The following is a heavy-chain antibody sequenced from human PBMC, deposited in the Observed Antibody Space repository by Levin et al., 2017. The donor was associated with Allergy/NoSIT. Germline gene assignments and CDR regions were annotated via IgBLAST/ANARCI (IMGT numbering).Heavy chain of an antibody. D-gene: IGHD3-22*01. CDR3: ARVIVDYYDSSGYFDY. J-gene: IGHJ4*02. CDR2: INPNSGGT. V-gene: IGHV1-2*02. Sequence: ASVKVSCKASGYTFTGYYMHWVRQAPGQGLEWMGWINPNSGGTNYAQKFQGRVTMTRDTSISTAYMELSRLRSDDTAVYYCARVIVDYYDSSGYFDYWGQGTLVTVSS. CDR1: GYTFTGYY.